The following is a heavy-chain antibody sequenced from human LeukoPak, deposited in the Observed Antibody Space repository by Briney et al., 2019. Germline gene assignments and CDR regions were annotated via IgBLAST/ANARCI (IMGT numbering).Heavy chain of an antibody. V-gene: IGHV1-18*01. CDR3: ARIRDGYNDAYDL. J-gene: IGHJ3*01. CDR2: ISAYNGNT. Sequence: SVKVSCKASGYTFTGYGISWVRQAPGQGLEWMGWISAYNGNTNYAQKLQGRVTMTTDTSTSTAYMELRSLRSDDTAIYYCARIRDGYNDAYDLWGQGTVVTVPS. CDR1: GYTFTGYG. D-gene: IGHD5-24*01.